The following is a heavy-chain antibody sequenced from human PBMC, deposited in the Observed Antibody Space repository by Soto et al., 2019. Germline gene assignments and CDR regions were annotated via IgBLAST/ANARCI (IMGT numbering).Heavy chain of an antibody. Sequence: ASVKVSCKASGYSFTDYHIHWVRQAPGQGLEWLGRINPKSGGTSTAQKFQGWVTMTTDTSISTASMELTRLTSDDTAIYYCARGDSTDCSNGVCSFFYNHDMDVCGQGTPVTVYS. CDR3: ARGDSTDCSNGVCSFFYNHDMDV. CDR2: INPKSGGT. V-gene: IGHV1-2*04. D-gene: IGHD2-8*01. CDR1: GYSFTDYH. J-gene: IGHJ6*02.